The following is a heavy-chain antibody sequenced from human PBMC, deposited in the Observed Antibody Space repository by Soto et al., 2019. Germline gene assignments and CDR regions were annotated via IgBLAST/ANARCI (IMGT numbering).Heavy chain of an antibody. D-gene: IGHD5-18*01. Sequence: GGSLRLSCAASGFTFSSYWMHWVRQAPGKGLVWVSRINPGGSATNYADSVKGRFTISRDNAKNTLYLQMNSLRAEDTAVFYCGRGGSDSPMAPGYWGQGTLVTVSS. CDR3: GRGGSDSPMAPGY. J-gene: IGHJ4*02. V-gene: IGHV3-74*01. CDR2: INPGGSAT. CDR1: GFTFSSYW.